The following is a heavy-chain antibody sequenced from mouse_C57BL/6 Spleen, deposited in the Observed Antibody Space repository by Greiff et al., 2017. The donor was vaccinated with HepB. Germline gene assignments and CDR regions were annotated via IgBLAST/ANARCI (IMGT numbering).Heavy chain of an antibody. V-gene: IGHV5-16*01. J-gene: IGHJ4*01. Sequence: EVKLQESEGGLVQPGSSMKLSCTASGFTFSDYYMAWVRQVPEKGLEWVANINYDGSSTYYLDSLKSRFIISRDNAKNILYLQMSSLKSEDTATYYCARVSIYYGNYDDAMDYWGQGTSVTVSS. D-gene: IGHD2-1*01. CDR2: INYDGSST. CDR1: GFTFSDYY. CDR3: ARVSIYYGNYDDAMDY.